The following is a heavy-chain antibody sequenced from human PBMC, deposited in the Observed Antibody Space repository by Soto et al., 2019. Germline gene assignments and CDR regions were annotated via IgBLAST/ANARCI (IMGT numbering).Heavy chain of an antibody. CDR2: ISAYNGNT. D-gene: IGHD4-17*01. CDR1: GYTFTNFG. CDR3: ARGGTTIDY. Sequence: QVQLVQSGAAVKKPGASVKVSCKASGYTFTNFGISWVRQAPGQGLEWMGWISAYNGNTNYAQKFQDRVTMTTDRATSTAYMEVRSLRFDDTAVYYCARGGTTIDYWGQGTLVTVAS. J-gene: IGHJ4*02. V-gene: IGHV1-18*01.